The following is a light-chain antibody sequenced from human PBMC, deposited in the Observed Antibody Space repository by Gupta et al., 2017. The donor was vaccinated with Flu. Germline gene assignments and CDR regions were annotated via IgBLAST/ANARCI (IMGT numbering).Light chain of an antibody. V-gene: IGKV1-5*03. CDR2: MSS. J-gene: IGKJ5*01. CDR1: QNINRW. CDR3: KQYSSYPIT. Sequence: GGRVTITCRASQNINRWLAWYQRKPGKAPNLLIYMSSSLHSGVPSRFSGSGSGTEFTLTISSLQPEDSATYFCKQYSSYPITFGQGTRLE.